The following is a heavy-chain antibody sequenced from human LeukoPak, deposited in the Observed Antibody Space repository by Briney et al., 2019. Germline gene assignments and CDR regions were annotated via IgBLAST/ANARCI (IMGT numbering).Heavy chain of an antibody. CDR1: GDSISNKIYY. Sequence: SETLSLTCTVSGDSISNKIYYWGWIRQPPGKGLEWIGSLSSSGSVYYNPSLKSRVTVSIDTSKNQFSLRLTSVTAADTAVYYCARHAVVDAYPRYFQHWGQGTLITVSS. J-gene: IGHJ1*01. CDR2: LSSSGSV. D-gene: IGHD5-12*01. V-gene: IGHV4-39*01. CDR3: ARHAVVDAYPRYFQH.